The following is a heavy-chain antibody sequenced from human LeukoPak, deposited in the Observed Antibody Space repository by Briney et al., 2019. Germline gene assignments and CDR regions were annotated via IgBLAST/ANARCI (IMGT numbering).Heavy chain of an antibody. D-gene: IGHD3-16*01. CDR3: ARRSRASTLRLYNWFDP. CDR1: VYTFTSYD. V-gene: IGHV1-8*01. CDR2: MNPNSGNT. Sequence: ASVKVSCKASVYTFTSYDINWVRQATGQGLEWMGWMNPNSGNTGYAQKFQGRVTMTRNTSISTAYMELSSLRSEDTAVYYCARRSRASTLRLYNWFDPWGQGTLVTVSS. J-gene: IGHJ5*02.